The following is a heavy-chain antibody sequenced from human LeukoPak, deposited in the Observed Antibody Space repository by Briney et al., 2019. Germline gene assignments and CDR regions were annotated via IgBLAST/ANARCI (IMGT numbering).Heavy chain of an antibody. D-gene: IGHD3-3*01. CDR1: GFTFRNYE. V-gene: IGHV3-48*03. J-gene: IGHJ6*03. Sequence: GGSLRLSCEASGFTFRNYEMNWVRQAPGKGLEWISYITTTGDRVQYADSVKGRFTISRDNAKNSLYLEMNSLRAEDTAVYYCAREIGTNYDFWSGYWAWYYYYYMDVWGKGTTVTVSS. CDR3: AREIGTNYDFWSGYWAWYYYYYMDV. CDR2: ITTTGDRV.